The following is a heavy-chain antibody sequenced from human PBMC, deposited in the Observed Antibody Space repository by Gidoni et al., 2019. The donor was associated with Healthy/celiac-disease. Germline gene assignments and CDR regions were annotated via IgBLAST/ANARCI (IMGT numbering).Heavy chain of an antibody. V-gene: IGHV3-21*01. D-gene: IGHD3-3*01. Sequence: EVQLVESGGGLVKPGGSLRLSCAASGFTFSSYSMNWVRQAPGKGLEWVSSISSSSSYIYYADSVKGRFTISRDNAKNSLYLQMNSLRAEDTAVYYCARDRVTIFGVVIPLYWGQGTLVTVSS. CDR2: ISSSSSYI. CDR1: GFTFSSYS. CDR3: ARDRVTIFGVVIPLY. J-gene: IGHJ4*02.